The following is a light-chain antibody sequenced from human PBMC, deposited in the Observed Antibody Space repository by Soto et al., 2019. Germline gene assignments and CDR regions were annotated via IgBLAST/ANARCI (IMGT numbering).Light chain of an antibody. CDR3: QQYGNSPRYT. J-gene: IGKJ2*01. CDR2: GAS. CDR1: QSVSSNY. V-gene: IGKV3-20*01. Sequence: EIVLTQSPGTLSLSPGERATLSCRASQSVSSNYLAWYQHKPGQAPRLLIYGASSRATGIPDRFSGSGSGPDFTLTISRLEPEDFAVYYCQQYGNSPRYTFGQGTKLEIK.